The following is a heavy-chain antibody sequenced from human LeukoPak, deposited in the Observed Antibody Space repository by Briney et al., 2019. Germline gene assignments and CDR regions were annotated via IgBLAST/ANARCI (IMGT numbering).Heavy chain of an antibody. J-gene: IGHJ3*02. Sequence: ASVKVSCKASGYTFTSYYMHWVRQAPGQGLEWMGGIIPIFGTANYAQKFQGRVTITADESTSTAYMELSSLRSEDTAVYYCARQHRASDAFDIWGQGTMVTVSS. CDR1: GYTFTSYY. V-gene: IGHV1-69*13. CDR2: IIPIFGTA. CDR3: ARQHRASDAFDI.